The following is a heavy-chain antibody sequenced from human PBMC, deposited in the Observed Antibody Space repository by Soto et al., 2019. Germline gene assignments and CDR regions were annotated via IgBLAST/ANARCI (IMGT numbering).Heavy chain of an antibody. Sequence: EVQLVESGGVVVQPGGSLRLSCAASGFTFDDYTVHWVRQAPGKGLEWVSLISWDGGSTYYADSVKGRFTISRDNSKNSLYLQMNSLRTEDTALYYCAKDISAGAFDYWGQGTLVTVSS. J-gene: IGHJ4*02. CDR2: ISWDGGST. V-gene: IGHV3-43*01. CDR1: GFTFDDYT. CDR3: AKDISAGAFDY. D-gene: IGHD3-10*01.